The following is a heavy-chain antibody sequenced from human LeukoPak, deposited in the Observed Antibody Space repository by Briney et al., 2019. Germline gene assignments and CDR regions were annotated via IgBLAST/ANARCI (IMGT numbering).Heavy chain of an antibody. CDR2: ISYDGSNK. D-gene: IGHD1-1*01. CDR3: ARVVHGIGWYFDL. J-gene: IGHJ2*01. Sequence: GRSLRLSCAASGFTFSSYAMHWVRQAPGKGLEWVAVISYDGSNKYYADSVKGRFTISRDNSKNTLYLQMNSLRAEDTAVYYCARVVHGIGWYFDLWGRGTLVTVSS. CDR1: GFTFSSYA. V-gene: IGHV3-30*04.